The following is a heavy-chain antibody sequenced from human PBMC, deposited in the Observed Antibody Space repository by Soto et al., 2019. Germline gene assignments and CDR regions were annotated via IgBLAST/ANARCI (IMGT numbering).Heavy chain of an antibody. D-gene: IGHD3-10*01. Sequence: ASVKVSCKASGYTFTSYGISWVRQAPGQGLEWMGWISAYNGNTNYAQKLQGRVTMTTDTSTSTAYMELRSLRSDDTAVYYCARDRGTRITMVRGVIIDYWGQGTLVTVSS. V-gene: IGHV1-18*01. CDR2: ISAYNGNT. J-gene: IGHJ4*02. CDR3: ARDRGTRITMVRGVIIDY. CDR1: GYTFTSYG.